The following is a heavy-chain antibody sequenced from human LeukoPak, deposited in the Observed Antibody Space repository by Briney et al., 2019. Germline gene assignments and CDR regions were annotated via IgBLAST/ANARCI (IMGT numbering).Heavy chain of an antibody. D-gene: IGHD3-10*01. CDR1: GYIFTNYW. V-gene: IGHV5-51*01. J-gene: IGHJ4*02. CDR2: IHPGDSGT. Sequence: GESLRISCKGSGYIFTNYWIGWVRQMPGKGLEWMGIIHPGDSGTRYSPSFQGQVTISADKSISTAYLQWSSLQASDTAMYYCVRGSASASLYFDYWGQGTLVTVSS. CDR3: VRGSASASLYFDY.